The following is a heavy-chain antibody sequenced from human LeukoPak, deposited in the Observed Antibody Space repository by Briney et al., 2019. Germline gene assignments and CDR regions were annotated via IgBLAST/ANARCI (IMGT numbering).Heavy chain of an antibody. Sequence: GGSLRLSCAASGFTFSSYSMNWVRQAPGKGLEWASSISSSSSYIHYADSVKGRFTISRDNAKNSLYLQMNSLRAEDTAVYYCATNDIVVVPAANAGDMDVWGKGTTITVSS. CDR1: GFTFSSYS. CDR3: ATNDIVVVPAANAGDMDV. D-gene: IGHD2-2*01. CDR2: ISSSSSYI. J-gene: IGHJ6*04. V-gene: IGHV3-21*01.